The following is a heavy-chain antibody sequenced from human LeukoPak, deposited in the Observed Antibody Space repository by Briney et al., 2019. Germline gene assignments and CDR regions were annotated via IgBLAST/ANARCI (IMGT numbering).Heavy chain of an antibody. Sequence: GASLRLSCAASGFTFSSYAMSWVRQAPGKGLEWVSAISGSGGSTYYADSVKGRFTISRDNSKNTLYLQMNSLRAEDTAVYYCAKDSSPIYALWFGESYYFDYWGQGTLVTVSS. J-gene: IGHJ4*02. CDR2: ISGSGGST. D-gene: IGHD3-10*01. CDR1: GFTFSSYA. V-gene: IGHV3-23*01. CDR3: AKDSSPIYALWFGESYYFDY.